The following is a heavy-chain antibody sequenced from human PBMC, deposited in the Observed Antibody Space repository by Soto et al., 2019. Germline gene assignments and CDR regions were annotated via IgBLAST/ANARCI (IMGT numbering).Heavy chain of an antibody. J-gene: IGHJ4*02. Sequence: QVQLVESGGGVVQPGRSLRLSCAASGFTFSSYAMHWVRQAPGKGLEWVAVISYDGSNKYYADSVKGRFTISRDNSKNTLYLQMNSLRAEDTAVYYCARDPQGTGNQTGGADYWGQGTLVTVSS. V-gene: IGHV3-30-3*01. CDR1: GFTFSSYA. D-gene: IGHD3-16*01. CDR3: ARDPQGTGNQTGGADY. CDR2: ISYDGSNK.